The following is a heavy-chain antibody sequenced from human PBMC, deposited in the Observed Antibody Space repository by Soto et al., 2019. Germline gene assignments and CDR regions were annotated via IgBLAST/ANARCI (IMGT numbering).Heavy chain of an antibody. J-gene: IGHJ6*02. CDR1: GYSVSDYF. Sequence: QVQLVQSRAEVKKSGASVKVSCKASGYSVSDYFIQWVRQAPGQGLEWVAWINPKSAATNYAKKFQGRVSLTWDTSFSTAYMELTRLRHDDTAVYYCARIKWGLDYYNGMDVWGQGTTVIVSS. CDR2: INPKSAAT. CDR3: ARIKWGLDYYNGMDV. D-gene: IGHD1-26*01. V-gene: IGHV1-2*02.